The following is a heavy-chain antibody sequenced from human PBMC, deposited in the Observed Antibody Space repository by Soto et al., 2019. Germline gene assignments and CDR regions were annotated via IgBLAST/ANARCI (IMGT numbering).Heavy chain of an antibody. CDR2: INPNSGDT. Sequence: QVQLVQSGAEVKKPGASVKVSCKASGYTFTGYYIHWVRQAPGQGLEWMALINPNSGDTNYAQKFQGMVTVTRDTSINTVYMEVTSLRFDDTAVYYCAVAGLPFEYLGQGTLVTVFS. CDR1: GYTFTGYY. D-gene: IGHD6-19*01. V-gene: IGHV1-2*02. J-gene: IGHJ4*02. CDR3: AVAGLPFEY.